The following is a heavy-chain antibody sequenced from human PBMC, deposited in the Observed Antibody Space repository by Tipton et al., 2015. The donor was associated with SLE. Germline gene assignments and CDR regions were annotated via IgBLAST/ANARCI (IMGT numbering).Heavy chain of an antibody. CDR3: ARGRPSDYIWVYSGWVFDY. D-gene: IGHD3-16*01. CDR2: INHSGST. CDR1: GGSFSGYY. V-gene: IGHV4-34*01. J-gene: IGHJ4*02. Sequence: TLSLTCAVYGGSFSGYYWSWIRQPPGKGLEWIGEINHSGSTNYNPSPESRVTISVDTSKNQFSLKLSSVTAADTALYYCARGRPSDYIWVYSGWVFDYWGQGTLVTVSS.